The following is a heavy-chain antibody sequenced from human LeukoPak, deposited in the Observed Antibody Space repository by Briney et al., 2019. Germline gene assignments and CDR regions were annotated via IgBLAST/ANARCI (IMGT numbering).Heavy chain of an antibody. Sequence: SGGSLRLSCAASGFTFSSYWMHWVRQAPGKGLVWISRINSDGSSTSYADSVKGRFTISRDNAKNTLYLQMNSLRAEDTAVYYCAKDRGYYGSGSYAPLDYRGQGTLVTVSS. J-gene: IGHJ4*02. CDR1: GFTFSSYW. D-gene: IGHD3-10*01. V-gene: IGHV3-74*01. CDR3: AKDRGYYGSGSYAPLDY. CDR2: INSDGSST.